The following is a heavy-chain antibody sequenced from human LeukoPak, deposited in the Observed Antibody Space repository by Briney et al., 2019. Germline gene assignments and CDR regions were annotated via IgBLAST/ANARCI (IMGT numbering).Heavy chain of an antibody. J-gene: IGHJ4*02. CDR3: AKDQALSLSSSRALDY. D-gene: IGHD2-2*01. Sequence: GGSLRLSCAASGFTFSDYYMSWIRQAPGKGLEWVSYISSSGSTIYYADSVKGRFTISRDNAKNSLYLQMNSLRAEDTALYYCAKDQALSLSSSRALDYWGQGTLVTVSS. V-gene: IGHV3-11*01. CDR1: GFTFSDYY. CDR2: ISSSGSTI.